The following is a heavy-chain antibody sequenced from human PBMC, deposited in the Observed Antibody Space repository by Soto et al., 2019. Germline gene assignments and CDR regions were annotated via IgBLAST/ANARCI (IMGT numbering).Heavy chain of an antibody. CDR2: IYYSGST. V-gene: IGHV4-39*07. CDR1: GGSVSSSGYY. J-gene: IGHJ4*02. Sequence: SLTCTVSGGSVSSSGYYWGWIRQPPGKGLEWIGSIYYSGSTYYNPSLKSRVTISVDTSKNQFSLKLSSVTAEDTAVYYCPPWPGWGKGTLVTVSS. CDR3: PPWPG.